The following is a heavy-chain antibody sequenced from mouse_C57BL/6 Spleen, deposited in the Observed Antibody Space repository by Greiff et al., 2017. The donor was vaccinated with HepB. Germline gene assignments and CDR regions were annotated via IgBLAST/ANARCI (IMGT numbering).Heavy chain of an antibody. Sequence: EVMLVESGGGLVQPKGSLKLSCAASGFSFNTYAMNWVRQAPGKGLEWVARIRSKSNNYATYYADSVKDRFTISRDDSESMLYLQMNNLKTEDTAMYYCVRQYDYPYAMDYWGQGTSVTVSS. J-gene: IGHJ4*01. CDR3: VRQYDYPYAMDY. D-gene: IGHD2-4*01. CDR1: GFSFNTYA. V-gene: IGHV10-1*01. CDR2: IRSKSNNYAT.